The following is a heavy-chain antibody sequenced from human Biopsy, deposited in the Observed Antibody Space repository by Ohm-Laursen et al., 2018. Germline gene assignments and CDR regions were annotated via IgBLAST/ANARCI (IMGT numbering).Heavy chain of an antibody. V-gene: IGHV1-18*01. D-gene: IGHD1-26*01. CDR2: ISGYNGNT. CDR3: VRGTGSQYFDY. CDR1: GHTFRSYN. J-gene: IGHJ4*02. Sequence: ASVKVSCKASGHTFRSYNFDWVRQAPGQGLEWMGRISGYNGNTNYAQKFQGGVTMTIDSSASTAYLELRSLRSDDTAFYYCVRGTGSQYFDYWGQGTLVTVSS.